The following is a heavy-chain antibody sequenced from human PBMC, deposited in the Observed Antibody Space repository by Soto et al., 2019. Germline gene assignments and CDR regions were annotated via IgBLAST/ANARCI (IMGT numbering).Heavy chain of an antibody. CDR3: ARDSGTPMGPLPRDAFDI. J-gene: IGHJ3*02. CDR1: GGSISSGDYY. CDR2: IYYSGST. Sequence: PSETLSLTCTVSGGSISSGDYYWSWIRQPPGKGLEWIGYIYYSGSTYYNPSLKSRVTISVDTSKNQFSLKLSPVTAADTAVYYCARDSGTPMGPLPRDAFDIWGQGTMVTVSS. D-gene: IGHD3-10*01. V-gene: IGHV4-30-4*01.